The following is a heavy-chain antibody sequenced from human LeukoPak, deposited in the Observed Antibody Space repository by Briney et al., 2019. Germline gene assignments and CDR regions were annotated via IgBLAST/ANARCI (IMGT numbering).Heavy chain of an antibody. Sequence: SETLSLTCAVYGGSFSGYYRSWIRQPPGKGLEWIGEINHSGSTNYNPSLKSRVSISVDTSKNQFSLKLSSVTAADTAVYYCARGRYCSSTSCYTDFDYWGQGTLVTVSS. J-gene: IGHJ4*02. CDR1: GGSFSGYY. CDR2: INHSGST. CDR3: ARGRYCSSTSCYTDFDY. D-gene: IGHD2-2*02. V-gene: IGHV4-34*01.